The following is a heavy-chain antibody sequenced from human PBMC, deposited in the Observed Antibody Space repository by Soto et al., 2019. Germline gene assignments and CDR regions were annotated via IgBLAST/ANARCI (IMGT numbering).Heavy chain of an antibody. CDR2: IDEYGSTI. J-gene: IGHJ4*02. Sequence: GVSLRLSCAASGFTFSSYWTHWVRQAPGKGLLWVSRIDEYGSTINYADSVKGRFTISRDNARNTLYLEMNSLRAEDTALYYCTRDIGGKGAYWGPGTLVTVSS. CDR1: GFTFSSYW. D-gene: IGHD3-10*01. V-gene: IGHV3-74*01. CDR3: TRDIGGKGAY.